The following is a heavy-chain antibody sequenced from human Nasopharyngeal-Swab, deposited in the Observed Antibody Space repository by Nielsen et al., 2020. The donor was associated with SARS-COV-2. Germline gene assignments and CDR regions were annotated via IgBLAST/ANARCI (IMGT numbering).Heavy chain of an antibody. CDR3: ARDSDNWAIDY. CDR2: FDPRGDST. CDR1: GYTFPSLG. D-gene: IGHD1-1*01. V-gene: IGHV1-46*01. Sequence: ASVKVSCKASGYTFPSLGISWVRQAPGQGLEWMAIFDPRGDSTSHAQKFQGRLTMTTDTTTSTVYMELSSLRAEDAAVYYCARDSDNWAIDYWGQGTLVTVSP. J-gene: IGHJ4*02.